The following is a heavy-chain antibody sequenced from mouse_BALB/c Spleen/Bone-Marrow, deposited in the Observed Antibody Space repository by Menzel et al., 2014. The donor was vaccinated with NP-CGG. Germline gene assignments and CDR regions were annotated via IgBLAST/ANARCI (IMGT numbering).Heavy chain of an antibody. D-gene: IGHD4-1*02. Sequence: VKLVESGPGLVAPSQRLSITCTVSGFSLTSYGVHWVRQPPGKGLEWLGVIWAGGSTNYNSALMSRLSISKDNSKSQVFLKMNSLQTDDTAMYYCARAQLGCFAYWGQGTLVTVSA. CDR3: ARAQLGCFAY. V-gene: IGHV2-9*02. CDR2: IWAGGST. J-gene: IGHJ3*01. CDR1: GFSLTSYG.